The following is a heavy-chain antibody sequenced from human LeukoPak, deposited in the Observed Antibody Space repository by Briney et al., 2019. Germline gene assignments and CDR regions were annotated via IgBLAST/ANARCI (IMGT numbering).Heavy chain of an antibody. V-gene: IGHV3-30*18. Sequence: GRSLRLSCAASGFTSSSYGMHWVRQAPGKGLEWVAVISYDGSNKYYADSVKGRFTISRDNSKNTLYLQMNSLRAEDTAVYYCAKLNFIAVAGTGDYWGQGTLVTVSS. CDR3: AKLNFIAVAGTGDY. J-gene: IGHJ4*02. D-gene: IGHD6-19*01. CDR1: GFTSSSYG. CDR2: ISYDGSNK.